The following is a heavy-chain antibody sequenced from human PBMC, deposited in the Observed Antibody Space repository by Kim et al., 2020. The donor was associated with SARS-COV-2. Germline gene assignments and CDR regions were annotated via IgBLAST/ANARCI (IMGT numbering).Heavy chain of an antibody. CDR1: GGSFSGYY. CDR3: AREACSSTSCRDY. V-gene: IGHV4-34*01. D-gene: IGHD2-2*01. CDR2: INHSGST. J-gene: IGHJ4*02. Sequence: SETLSLTCAVYGGSFSGYYWSWIRQPPGKGLEWIGEINHSGSTNYNPSLKSRVTVSVDTSKNQFSLKLSSVTAADTAVYYCAREACSSTSCRDYWGQGTL.